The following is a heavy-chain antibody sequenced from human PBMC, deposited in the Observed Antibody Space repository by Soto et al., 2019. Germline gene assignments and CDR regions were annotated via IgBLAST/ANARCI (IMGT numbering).Heavy chain of an antibody. J-gene: IGHJ4*02. CDR3: ARPGRDGYHLWDFAY. CDR2: TSYDGDNK. V-gene: IGHV3-30*03. CDR1: GFLFSTYG. Sequence: SGGGVVQPGRSLRLSCEASGFLFSTYGMHWVRQAPGKGLEWVALTSYDGDNKYYADAVRGRFTISRDNSKNTLYLQMNSLTPEDTAVYYCARPGRDGYHLWDFAYWGQGTLVTVSS. D-gene: IGHD2-21*01.